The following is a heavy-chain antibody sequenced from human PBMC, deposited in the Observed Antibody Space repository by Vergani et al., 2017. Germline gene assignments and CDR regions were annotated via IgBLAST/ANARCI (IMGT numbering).Heavy chain of an antibody. Sequence: EVQLVESGGGLVQPGGSLRLSCAASGFTFSSYWMHWVRQAPGKGLVWVSRINSDGSSTSYADSVKGRFTISRDNAKNTLYLQMNSLRAEDTAVYYCARDFAREKLGGGYYYYYYGMDVWGQGTTVTVSS. J-gene: IGHJ6*02. V-gene: IGHV3-74*01. CDR3: ARDFAREKLGGGYYYYYYGMDV. D-gene: IGHD3-16*01. CDR1: GFTFSSYW. CDR2: INSDGSST.